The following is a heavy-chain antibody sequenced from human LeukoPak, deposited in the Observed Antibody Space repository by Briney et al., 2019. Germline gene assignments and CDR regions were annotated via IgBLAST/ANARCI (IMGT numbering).Heavy chain of an antibody. CDR2: IYSGGST. D-gene: IGHD5-12*01. CDR1: GFTVSSNY. CDR3: ARDSGHEFDF. Sequence: GGSLRLSCAASGFTVSSNYMSWVRQAPGKGLEWVSVIYSGGSTYYADSVKGRFTISRDHAKHSVFLQMNSLRAEDTAVYYCARDSGHEFDFWGQGTPVTVSS. J-gene: IGHJ4*02. V-gene: IGHV3-53*01.